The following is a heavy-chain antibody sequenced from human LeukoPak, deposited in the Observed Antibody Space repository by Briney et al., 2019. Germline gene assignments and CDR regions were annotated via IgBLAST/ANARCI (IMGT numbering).Heavy chain of an antibody. V-gene: IGHV4-30-4*01. J-gene: IGHJ4*02. D-gene: IGHD5-12*01. Sequence: SQTLSLTCTVSGGSISSGDYYWSWIRQPPGKGLEWIGYTYYSGSTYYNPSLKSRVTISVDTSKNQFSLKLSSVTAADTAVYYCARLATKGVFDYWGQGTLVTVSS. CDR3: ARLATKGVFDY. CDR2: TYYSGST. CDR1: GGSISSGDYY.